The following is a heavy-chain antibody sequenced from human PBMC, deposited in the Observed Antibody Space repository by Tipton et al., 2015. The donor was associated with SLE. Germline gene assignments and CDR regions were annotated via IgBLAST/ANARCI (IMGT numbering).Heavy chain of an antibody. V-gene: IGHV3-30*18. J-gene: IGHJ4*02. CDR1: GSTFSSYG. D-gene: IGHD2-15*01. CDR2: IWYDGSNK. CDR3: AKDGVAPPLYYFDY. Sequence: LSLTCTASGSTFSSYGMHWVRQAPGKGLEWVAVIWYDGSNKYYADSVKGRFTISRDNSKNTLYLQMNSLRAEDTAVYYCAKDGVAPPLYYFDYWGQGTLVTVSS.